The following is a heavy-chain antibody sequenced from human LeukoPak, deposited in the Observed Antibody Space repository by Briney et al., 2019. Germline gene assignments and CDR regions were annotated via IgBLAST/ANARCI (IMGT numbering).Heavy chain of an antibody. CDR2: MYYSGST. CDR1: RGAITNYY. J-gene: IGHJ6*03. CDR3: ARAPAGQPYYYMDV. D-gene: IGHD2-2*01. V-gene: IGHV4-59*01. Sequence: PSETLSLTCTVSRGAITNYYWSWLRQPPGKGLEWIGYMYYSGSTNYNPSLKSRVTMSVDTSNNQISLKMTSLTAADTAVYYCARAPAGQPYYYMDVWGKGTTVTVSS.